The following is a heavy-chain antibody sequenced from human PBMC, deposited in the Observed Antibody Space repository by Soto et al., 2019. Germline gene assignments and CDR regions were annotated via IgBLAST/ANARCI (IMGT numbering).Heavy chain of an antibody. CDR3: AREAGYIAEYFQH. J-gene: IGHJ1*01. CDR2: ISYGGSNK. Sequence: QVQLVESGGGVVQPGRSLRLSCAASGFTFSSYAMHWVRQAPGKGLEWVAVISYGGSNKYYADSVTGRFTISRDNSKNTLYLQMNSLRAEDTAVYYCAREAGYIAEYFQHWGQGTLVTVSS. D-gene: IGHD3-9*01. CDR1: GFTFSSYA. V-gene: IGHV3-30-3*01.